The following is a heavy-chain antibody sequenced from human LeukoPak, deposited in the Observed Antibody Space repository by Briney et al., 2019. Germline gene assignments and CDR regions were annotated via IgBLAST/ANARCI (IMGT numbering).Heavy chain of an antibody. CDR3: ARAPCGGDCYTPEYFQH. V-gene: IGHV3-74*01. CDR1: GFTFTDYW. D-gene: IGHD2-21*02. Sequence: GGSLRLSCAASGFTFTDYWMHWVRQAPGKGLVWVSIINTDTRGTYYADSVKGRFTISRDNAKNTLYLQMNSLRAEDTAVYYCARAPCGGDCYTPEYFQHWGQGTLVTVSS. J-gene: IGHJ1*01. CDR2: INTDTRGT.